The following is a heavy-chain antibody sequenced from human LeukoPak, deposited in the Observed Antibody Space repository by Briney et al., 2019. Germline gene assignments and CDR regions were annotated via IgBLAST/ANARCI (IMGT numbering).Heavy chain of an antibody. CDR1: GFTFRSHA. V-gene: IGHV3-23*01. CDR3: AKSGCSSTSCYSILSGWLDP. Sequence: GGSLRLSCAASGFTFRSHAMSWVRQAPGKGLEWVSGLIENGATTYYADSVKGRFSISRDNSMNTVYLQMNNLRAEDTAVYYCAKSGCSSTSCYSILSGWLDPWGQGTLVTVSS. CDR2: LIENGATT. J-gene: IGHJ5*02. D-gene: IGHD2-2*02.